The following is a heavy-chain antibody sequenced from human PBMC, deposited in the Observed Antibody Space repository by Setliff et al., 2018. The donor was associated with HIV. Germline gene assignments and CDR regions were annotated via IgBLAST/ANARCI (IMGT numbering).Heavy chain of an antibody. J-gene: IGHJ5*01. CDR1: GGSISRYY. CDR3: ASSQQQRNPPDS. CDR2: IYYSGST. D-gene: IGHD6-13*01. V-gene: IGHV4-59*01. Sequence: SETLSLTCTVSGGSISRYYWSWIRQPPGKGLEWIGYIYYSGSTNYNPSLKSRVTISVDTSKNQFSLTLSSVTAADTAVYYCASSQQQRNPPDSWGQGTLVTVSS.